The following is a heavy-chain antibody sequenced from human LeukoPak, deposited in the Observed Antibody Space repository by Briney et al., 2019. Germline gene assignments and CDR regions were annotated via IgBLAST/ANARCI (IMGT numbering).Heavy chain of an antibody. CDR2: IYYSGST. V-gene: IGHV4-61*01. J-gene: IGHJ3*02. CDR1: GGSISSSSYY. CDR3: ARESVTTIAFDI. D-gene: IGHD2-21*02. Sequence: PSETLSLTCTVSGGSISSSSYYWSWIRQPPGKGLEWIGYIYYSGSTNYNPSLKSRVTISVDTSKNQFSLKLSSVTAADTAVYYCARESVTTIAFDIWGQGTMVTVSS.